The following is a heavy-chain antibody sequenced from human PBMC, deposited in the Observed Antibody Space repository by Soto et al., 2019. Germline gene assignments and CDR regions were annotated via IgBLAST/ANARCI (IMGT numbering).Heavy chain of an antibody. CDR3: ARDGSGFHWYFDV. CDR2: TYYRSKWYT. V-gene: IGHV6-1*02. J-gene: IGHJ2*01. CDR1: GDSVSSGTAT. D-gene: IGHD6-19*01. Sequence: QVQLQQSGPGLVKPSQTLSLICAISGDSVSSGTATWSWIRQSPSRGLEWLGRTYYRSKWYTDYAESLKSRIAITPATSKNQLSLQVNSVTPEDTAVYFCARDGSGFHWYFDVWGRGTLVTVSS.